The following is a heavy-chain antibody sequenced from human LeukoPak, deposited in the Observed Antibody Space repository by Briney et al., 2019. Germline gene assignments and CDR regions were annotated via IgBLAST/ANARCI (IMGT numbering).Heavy chain of an antibody. CDR3: ARAYSSSSGCYYYYMDV. J-gene: IGHJ6*03. CDR2: MNPNSGNT. V-gene: IGHV1-8*03. D-gene: IGHD6-6*01. Sequence: GASVKVSCKASGYTFTSYDINWVRQATGQGLEWMGWMNPNSGNTGYAQKFQGRVTITRNTSISTAYMELSSLRSEDTAVYYCARAYSSSSGCYYYYMDVWGKGTTVTVSS. CDR1: GYTFTSYD.